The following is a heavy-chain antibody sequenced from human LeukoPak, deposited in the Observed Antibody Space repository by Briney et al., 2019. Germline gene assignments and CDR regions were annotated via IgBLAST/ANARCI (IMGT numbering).Heavy chain of an antibody. Sequence: GGSLRLSCAASGFTFSSYGMHWVRQAPGKGLEWVAVISYDGSNKYYADSVKGRFTISRDNSKNTLYLQMNSLRAEDTAVYYCARAQYCSSTSCYTGFDYWGQGTLVTVSS. J-gene: IGHJ4*02. CDR1: GFTFSSYG. D-gene: IGHD2-2*02. V-gene: IGHV3-30*03. CDR3: ARAQYCSSTSCYTGFDY. CDR2: ISYDGSNK.